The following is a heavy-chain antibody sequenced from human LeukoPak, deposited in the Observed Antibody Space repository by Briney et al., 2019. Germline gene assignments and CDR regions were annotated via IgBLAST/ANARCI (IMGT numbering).Heavy chain of an antibody. J-gene: IGHJ4*02. CDR2: IYYTGST. D-gene: IGHD7-27*01. V-gene: IGHV4-59*02. Sequence: ASETLSLTCTVSGGSVSGYYWSWIRQSPGKGLEWIGYIYYTGSTSYNPSLRSRATMSADTSKNQFSLKLSSVTAADTAVYYCASRKLGNDYWGQGTLVTVSS. CDR3: ASRKLGNDY. CDR1: GGSVSGYY.